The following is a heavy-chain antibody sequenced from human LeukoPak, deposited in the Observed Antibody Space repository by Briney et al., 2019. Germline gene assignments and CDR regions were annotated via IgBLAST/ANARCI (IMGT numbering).Heavy chain of an antibody. J-gene: IGHJ4*02. CDR2: IIPIFGTA. CDR1: GGTFSSYA. V-gene: IGHV1-69*05. CDR3: AKTSAYYYDSSGLTPYYFDY. D-gene: IGHD3-22*01. Sequence: SVKVSCKASGGTFSSYAISWVRQAPGQGLEWMGRIIPIFGTANYAQKFQGRVTITTDESTSTAYMELSSLRSEDTAVYYCAKTSAYYYDSSGLTPYYFDYWGQGTLVTVPS.